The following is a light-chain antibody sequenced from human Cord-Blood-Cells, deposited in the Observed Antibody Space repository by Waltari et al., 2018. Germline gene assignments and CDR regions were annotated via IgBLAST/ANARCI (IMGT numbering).Light chain of an antibody. CDR1: QSVSSY. V-gene: IGKV3-11*01. Sequence: EIVLTQSPATLSLPPGERATLSCSASQSVSSYLAWYQQKPGHAPRLLIYDASNRATGIPARFSCSGSGTDFTLTISSLEPEDFAVYYCQQRSNWPTLTFGGGTKVEIK. CDR3: QQRSNWPTLT. J-gene: IGKJ4*01. CDR2: DAS.